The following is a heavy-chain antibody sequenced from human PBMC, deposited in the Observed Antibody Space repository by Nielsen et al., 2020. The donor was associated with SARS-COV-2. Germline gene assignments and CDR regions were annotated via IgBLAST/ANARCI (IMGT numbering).Heavy chain of an antibody. J-gene: IGHJ6*02. CDR1: GFTFDDYA. CDR2: ISWNSGSI. CDR3: AKDDGMDV. V-gene: IGHV3-9*01. Sequence: SLKISCAASGFTFDDYAMHWVRQAPGKGLEWVSGISWNSGSIGYADSVKGRFTISRDNAKNSLYLQMNSLRAEDTALYYCAKDDGMDVWGQGTTVTVSS.